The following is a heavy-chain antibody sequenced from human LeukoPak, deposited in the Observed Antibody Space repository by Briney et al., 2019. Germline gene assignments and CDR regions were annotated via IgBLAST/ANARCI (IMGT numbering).Heavy chain of an antibody. V-gene: IGHV1-69*13. J-gene: IGHJ4*02. CDR3: ARGASSEFSSGWYYFDY. Sequence: GASVKVSCKASGGTFSSYAISWVRQAPGQGLEWMGGIIPIFGTANYAQKFQGRVTITADESTSTAYMELSSLRSEDTAVYYCARGASSEFSSGWYYFDYWGQGTLVTVSS. D-gene: IGHD6-19*01. CDR2: IIPIFGTA. CDR1: GGTFSSYA.